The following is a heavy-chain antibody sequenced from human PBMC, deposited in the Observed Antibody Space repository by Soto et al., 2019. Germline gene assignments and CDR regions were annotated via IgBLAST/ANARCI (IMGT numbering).Heavy chain of an antibody. CDR3: AVGNYYDSSGYYPYNKYFQH. D-gene: IGHD3-22*01. V-gene: IGHV4-34*01. CDR1: GGSFSGYY. J-gene: IGHJ1*01. Sequence: QVQLQQWGAGLLKPSETLSLTCAVYGGSFSGYYWSWIRQPPGKGLEWIGEINHSGSTNYNPSLKSRVTIPVDTSKNQFSLKLSSVTAADTAVYYCAVGNYYDSSGYYPYNKYFQHWGQGTLVTVSS. CDR2: INHSGST.